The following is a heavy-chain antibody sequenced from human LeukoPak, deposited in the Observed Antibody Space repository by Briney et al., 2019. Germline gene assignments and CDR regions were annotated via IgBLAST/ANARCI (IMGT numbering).Heavy chain of an antibody. CDR3: ARALSGYSGYDDAGVDY. CDR1: GLTFSDYY. D-gene: IGHD5-12*01. Sequence: PGGSLRLSCAASGLTFSDYYMSWIRQAPGKGLEWVSYISSSSSYTNYADSVKGRFTISRDNAKNSLYLQMNSLRAEDTAVYYCARALSGYSGYDDAGVDYWGQGTLVTVSS. V-gene: IGHV3-11*03. CDR2: ISSSSSYT. J-gene: IGHJ4*02.